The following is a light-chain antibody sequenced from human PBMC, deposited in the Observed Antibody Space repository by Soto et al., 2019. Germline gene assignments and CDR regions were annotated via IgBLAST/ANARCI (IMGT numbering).Light chain of an antibody. CDR3: CSYAGSSYV. CDR1: SSDIGTYNL. CDR2: EVS. J-gene: IGLJ1*01. V-gene: IGLV2-23*02. Sequence: QPALTHSASVSGSHGQSSTISCTETSSDIGTYNLVSWYQQHPGKAPKLMIYEVSKRPSGVSDRFSGSKSGNTASLTISGLHAEDEADYYCCSYAGSSYVFGAGTKVTVL.